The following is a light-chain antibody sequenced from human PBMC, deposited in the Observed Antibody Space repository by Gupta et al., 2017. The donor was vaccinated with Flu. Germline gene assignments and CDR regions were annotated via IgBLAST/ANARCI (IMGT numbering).Light chain of an antibody. Sequence: QSAMTQPASVSGSPGQSITISCTGTSSDIGNYNLVSRYQQHPGKAPQLVIYEGSKRPSGISNHFSGSKSGNTASLTISGLQVEAEADYYCSSYAGSSTHVFGTGTKVTVL. V-gene: IGLV2-23*01. CDR3: SSYAGSSTHV. CDR2: EGS. CDR1: SSDIGNYNL. J-gene: IGLJ1*01.